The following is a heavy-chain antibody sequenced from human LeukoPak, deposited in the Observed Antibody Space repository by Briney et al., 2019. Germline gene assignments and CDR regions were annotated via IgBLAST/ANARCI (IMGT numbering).Heavy chain of an antibody. CDR3: ARRDYYDSTQQFDY. J-gene: IGHJ4*02. CDR2: IYYSGST. V-gene: IGHV4-39*01. Sequence: SETLSLTCTVSGGSISSSSYYWGWIRQPPGKGLEWIGSIYYSGSTYYNPSLKSRVTISVDTSKNQFSLKLSSVTAADTAVYYCARRDYYDSTQQFDYWGQGTLVTVSS. D-gene: IGHD3-22*01. CDR1: GGSISSSSYY.